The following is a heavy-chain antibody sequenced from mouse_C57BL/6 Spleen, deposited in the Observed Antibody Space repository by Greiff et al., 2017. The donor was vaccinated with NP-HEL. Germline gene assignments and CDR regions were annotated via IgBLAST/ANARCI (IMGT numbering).Heavy chain of an antibody. CDR1: GFTFSDYG. CDR3: HYYGSRPPAWFAY. V-gene: IGHV5-17*01. Sequence: EVKLVESGGGLVKPGGSLKLSCAASGFTFSDYGMHWVRQAPEKGLEWVAYISSGSSTIYYADTVKGRFTISRDNAKNTLFLQMTSLRSEDTAMYYCHYYGSRPPAWFAYWGQGTLVTVSA. CDR2: ISSGSSTI. J-gene: IGHJ3*01. D-gene: IGHD1-1*01.